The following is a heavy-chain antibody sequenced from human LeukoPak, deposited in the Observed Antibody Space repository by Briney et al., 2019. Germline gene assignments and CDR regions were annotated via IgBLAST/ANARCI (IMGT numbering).Heavy chain of an antibody. J-gene: IGHJ3*02. CDR2: IYPGDSDI. CDR3: ARLRPQDAFDI. Sequence: GESLKISCKGSGYSFTSYRIGWVRQMPGKGLEWMGIIYPGDSDIRYSPSFQGQVTISADKSTSTAYLQWSSLKASDSAMYYCARLRPQDAFDIWGQGTMVTVSS. CDR1: GYSFTSYR. V-gene: IGHV5-51*01.